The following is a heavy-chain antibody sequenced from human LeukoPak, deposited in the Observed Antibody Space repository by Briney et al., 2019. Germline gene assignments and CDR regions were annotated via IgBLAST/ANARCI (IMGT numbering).Heavy chain of an antibody. CDR2: IYYSGST. Sequence: PSETLSLTCTVSGGSISSYYWSWIRQPPGKGLEWIGYIYYSGSTNYNPSLKSRVTISVDTSKNQFSLKLSSVTAADTAVYYCAREGDYYDSSGYYYAAFDIWDQGTMVTVSS. CDR3: AREGDYYDSSGYYYAAFDI. J-gene: IGHJ3*02. CDR1: GGSISSYY. V-gene: IGHV4-59*01. D-gene: IGHD3-22*01.